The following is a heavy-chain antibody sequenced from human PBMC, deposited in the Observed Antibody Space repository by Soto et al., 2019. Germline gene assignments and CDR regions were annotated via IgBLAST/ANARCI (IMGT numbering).Heavy chain of an antibody. CDR3: ARKRGFGGNWFDP. V-gene: IGHV4-34*01. CDR2: INHSGST. D-gene: IGHD3-10*01. J-gene: IGHJ5*02. CDR1: GGSFSGYY. Sequence: PSETLSLTCAVYGGSFSGYYWSWIRQPPGKGLEWIGEINHSGSTNYNPSLKSRVTISVDTSKNQFSLKLSSVTAADTAVYYCARKRGFGGNWFDPWGQGTLVTVSS.